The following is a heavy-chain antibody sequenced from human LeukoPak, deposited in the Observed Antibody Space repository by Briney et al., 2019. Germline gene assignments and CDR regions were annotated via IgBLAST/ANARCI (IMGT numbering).Heavy chain of an antibody. CDR2: IIPILGIA. CDR1: GGTFSSYA. D-gene: IGHD1-26*01. CDR3: ARYTRGRNGMDV. V-gene: IGHV1-69*04. J-gene: IGHJ6*02. Sequence: SVKVSCKASGGTFSSYAISWVRQAPGQGLEWMGRIIPILGIANYAQKFQGRVTITADKSTSTAYMELSSLRSEDTAVYYCARYTRGRNGMDVWGQGTTVTVSS.